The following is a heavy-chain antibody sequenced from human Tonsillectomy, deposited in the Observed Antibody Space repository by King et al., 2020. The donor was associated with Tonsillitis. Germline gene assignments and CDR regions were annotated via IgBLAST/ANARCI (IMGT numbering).Heavy chain of an antibody. CDR3: ARDKEAYDTSGYLGAFNI. V-gene: IGHV1-69*12. Sequence: QLVQSGAEVKEPGSSVKVSCKASGDTFSSYAISWVRQAPGQGLEWMGGIIPVFDSATYAQKFQGRVTITADDSTSTAYMELSGLSSEDTALYYCARDKEAYDTSGYLGAFNIWGQGTMVTVSS. CDR1: GDTFSSYA. CDR2: IIPVFDSA. D-gene: IGHD3-22*01. J-gene: IGHJ3*02.